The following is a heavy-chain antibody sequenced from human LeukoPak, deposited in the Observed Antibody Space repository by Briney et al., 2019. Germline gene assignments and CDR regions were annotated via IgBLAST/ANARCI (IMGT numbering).Heavy chain of an antibody. CDR3: AKDSSGWFSYYYYYYGMDV. V-gene: IGHV3-9*01. J-gene: IGHJ6*02. CDR2: IGWNSVAR. D-gene: IGHD6-19*01. CDR1: GFTFNDYA. Sequence: GGSLRLSCAASGFTFNDYAMHWVRQAPGKGLEWVSGIGWNSVARGYADSVRGRFTISRDNAKNTLYLQMNSLRAEDTAVYYCAKDSSGWFSYYYYYYGMDVWGQGTTVTVSS.